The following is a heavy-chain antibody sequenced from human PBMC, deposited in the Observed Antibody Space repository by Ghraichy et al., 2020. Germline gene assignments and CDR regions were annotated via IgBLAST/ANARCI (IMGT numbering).Heavy chain of an antibody. CDR1: GFTFSSYA. CDR3: AKDPLYCSSTSCHQSDY. CDR2: ISGSGVST. V-gene: IGHV3-23*01. D-gene: IGHD2-2*01. Sequence: GVLRLSCAASGFTFSSYAMSWVRQAPGKGLEWVSAISGSGVSTYYADSVKGRFTISRDNSKTTLYLQMISLSAEDTAVYYCAKDPLYCSSTSCHQSDYWGQGTLVTVSS. J-gene: IGHJ4*02.